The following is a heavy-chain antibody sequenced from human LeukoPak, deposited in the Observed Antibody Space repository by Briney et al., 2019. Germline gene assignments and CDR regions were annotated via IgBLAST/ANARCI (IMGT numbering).Heavy chain of an antibody. CDR2: ISYDGSNK. Sequence: PGGSLRLSCAASGFTFSSYAMHWVRQAPGKGMEWVAVISYDGSNKYYADSVKGRFTISRDNSKNTLYLQMNSLRAEDTAVYYCARPYQGYWGQGTLVTVSS. CDR1: GFTFSSYA. CDR3: ARPYQGY. J-gene: IGHJ4*02. V-gene: IGHV3-30-3*01.